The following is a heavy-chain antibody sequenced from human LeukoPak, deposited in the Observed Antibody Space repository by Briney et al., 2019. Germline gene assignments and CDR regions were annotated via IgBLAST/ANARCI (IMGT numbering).Heavy chain of an antibody. CDR1: GFTLSNYG. D-gene: IGHD3-10*01. V-gene: IGHV3-23*01. Sequence: GGSLRLSCAGSGFTLSNYGMSWVRQAPGKGLEWVSSISGSGFNTFYSDSVKGRFTISRDDPKNTLYLQMNSLRAEDTAIYICAKLSDGSGLPYYFDSWGQGTLVTVS. CDR2: ISGSGFNT. CDR3: AKLSDGSGLPYYFDS. J-gene: IGHJ4*02.